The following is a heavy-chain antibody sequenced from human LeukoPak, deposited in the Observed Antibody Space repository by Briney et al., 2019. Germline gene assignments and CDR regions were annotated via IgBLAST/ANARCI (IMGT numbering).Heavy chain of an antibody. CDR2: IKQDGSEK. J-gene: IGHJ4*02. D-gene: IGHD6-19*01. V-gene: IGHV3-7*01. Sequence: PGGSLRLSCAASGFTFSSYWMSWVRQAPGKGLEWVANIKQDGSEKYYVDSVKGRFTISRDNAKNSLYLQMNSLRAEDTAVYYCARDLWGRWLVNLPGDYWGQGTLVTVSS. CDR3: ARDLWGRWLVNLPGDY. CDR1: GFTFSSYW.